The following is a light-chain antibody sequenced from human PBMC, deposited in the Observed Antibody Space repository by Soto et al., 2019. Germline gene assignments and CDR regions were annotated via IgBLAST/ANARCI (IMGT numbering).Light chain of an antibody. J-gene: IGKJ1*01. V-gene: IGKV3-20*01. CDR1: QSVDSSF. CDR2: GAS. Sequence: EIVLTQSPGSLSLSPGERGTLSCRASQSVDSSFFAWYQQKPDQAHRLLIYGASNRATGIPDRFSGSGSGTDFSLTISRLEPEDFGVYYCQQYVSSVTFGQGTKVEIK. CDR3: QQYVSSVT.